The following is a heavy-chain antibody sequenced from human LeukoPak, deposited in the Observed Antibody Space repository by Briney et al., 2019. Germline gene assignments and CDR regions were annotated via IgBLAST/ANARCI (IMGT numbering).Heavy chain of an antibody. Sequence: SGGSLRLSCAASGFTFRSYSMHWVRQAPGKGLEYVSAISTDGDNTYYANSVKDRFTISRDNSKNTLFLQMGSLTADDMAIYYCARVGDDDAFDIWGQGTMVTVSS. CDR3: ARVGDDDAFDI. CDR1: GFTFRSYS. CDR2: ISTDGDNT. V-gene: IGHV3-64*01. D-gene: IGHD1-1*01. J-gene: IGHJ3*02.